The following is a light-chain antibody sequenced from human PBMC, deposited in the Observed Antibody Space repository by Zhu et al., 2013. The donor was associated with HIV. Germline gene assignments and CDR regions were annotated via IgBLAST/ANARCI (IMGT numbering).Light chain of an antibody. CDR3: QQFYTSPYT. CDR1: HNVFHISQNKNY. CDR2: GAS. Sequence: DIVMTQSPDSLAVSLGERATMRCRSSHNVFHISQNKNYVGWYQQKPGQPPKLLIYGASTRQSGVPDRFSGSGSGTDFTLTIGSLQAEDVAVYYCQQFYTSPYTFGQGTKLEIK. V-gene: IGKV4-1*01. J-gene: IGKJ2*01.